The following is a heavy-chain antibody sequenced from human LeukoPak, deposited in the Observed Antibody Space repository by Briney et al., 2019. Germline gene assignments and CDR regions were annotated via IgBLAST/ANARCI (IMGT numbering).Heavy chain of an antibody. D-gene: IGHD3-10*01. V-gene: IGHV3-11*04. CDR2: ISSSGSTI. Sequence: GGSLRLSCAASEFTFSNYAMSWVRQAPGKGLEWVSYISSSGSTIYYADSVKGRFTISRDNAKSSLYLQMNSLRAEDTAVYYCARAYYYYGSGSYPGYWGQGTLVTVSS. CDR3: ARAYYYYGSGSYPGY. J-gene: IGHJ4*02. CDR1: EFTFSNYA.